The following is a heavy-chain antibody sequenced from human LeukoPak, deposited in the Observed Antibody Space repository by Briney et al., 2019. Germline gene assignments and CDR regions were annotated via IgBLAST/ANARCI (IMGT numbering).Heavy chain of an antibody. D-gene: IGHD2-2*01. Sequence: GGSLRLSCAASGLTFSNYAINWVRQAPGKGLEGVSSISGSGSAAFYADSVKGRFTISRDNSKNTLSLLMDRLRAEDTAVYYCAKDYVFRSTTCPDFFDHWGQGTLVTVSS. J-gene: IGHJ4*02. CDR3: AKDYVFRSTTCPDFFDH. CDR2: ISGSGSAA. CDR1: GLTFSNYA. V-gene: IGHV3-23*01.